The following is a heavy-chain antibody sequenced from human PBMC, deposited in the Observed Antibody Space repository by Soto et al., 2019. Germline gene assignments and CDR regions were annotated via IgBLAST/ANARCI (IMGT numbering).Heavy chain of an antibody. CDR2: TYYRSKWYN. D-gene: IGHD6-6*01. CDR1: GDSVSSNSAA. Sequence: SQTLSLTCVISGDSVSSNSAAWNWIRQPPSRGLEWLGRTYYRSKWYNDYAVSVKSRITINPDTSKNQFSLQLNSVTPEDTAVYYCARAGSSIAARPWFGTHYSYYGMDVWGQGTTGTVSS. J-gene: IGHJ6*02. CDR3: ARAGSSIAARPWFGTHYSYYGMDV. V-gene: IGHV6-1*01.